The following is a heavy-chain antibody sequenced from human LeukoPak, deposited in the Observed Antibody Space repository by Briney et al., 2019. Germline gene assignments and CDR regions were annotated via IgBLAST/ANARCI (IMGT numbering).Heavy chain of an antibody. Sequence: PSETLSLTCTVSGGSISSSSYYWGWIRQPPGKGLEWIGSTYYSGSTYYNPSLKSRVTISVDTSKNQFSLKLSSVTAADTAVYYCARPKDIVATIVYWGQGTLVTVSS. CDR2: TYYSGST. CDR3: ARPKDIVATIVY. CDR1: GGSISSSSYY. J-gene: IGHJ4*02. D-gene: IGHD5-12*01. V-gene: IGHV4-39*01.